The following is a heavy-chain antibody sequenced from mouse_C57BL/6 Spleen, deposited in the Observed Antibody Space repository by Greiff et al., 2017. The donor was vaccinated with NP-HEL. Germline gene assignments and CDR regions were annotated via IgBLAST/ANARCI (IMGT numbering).Heavy chain of an antibody. CDR3: ARSIYDGYSYYFDY. D-gene: IGHD2-3*01. CDR1: GYAFSSYW. CDR2: IYPGDGDT. V-gene: IGHV1-80*01. Sequence: QVQLQQSGAELVKPGASVKISCKASGYAFSSYWMNWVKQRPGKGLEWIGQIYPGDGDTNYNGKFKGKATLTADKSSSTAYMQLSSLTSEDSAVYFCARSIYDGYSYYFDYWGQGTTLTVSS. J-gene: IGHJ2*01.